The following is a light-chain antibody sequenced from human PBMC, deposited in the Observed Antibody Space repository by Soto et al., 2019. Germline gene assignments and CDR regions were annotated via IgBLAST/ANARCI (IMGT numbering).Light chain of an antibody. CDR3: QQHGSSPIT. CDR2: GAS. Sequence: EIVLTQSPGTLSLSPGERATLSCRASQSVSSSSLGWYQQKPGQTPRLLVYGASNRATGIPDRFSGSGSGTDFTLTISRLEPEDFAAYYCQQHGSSPITFGQGTRLEI. J-gene: IGKJ5*01. CDR1: QSVSSSS. V-gene: IGKV3-20*01.